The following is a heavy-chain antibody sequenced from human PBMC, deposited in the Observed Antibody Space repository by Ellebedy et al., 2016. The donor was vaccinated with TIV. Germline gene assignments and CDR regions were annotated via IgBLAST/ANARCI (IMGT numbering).Heavy chain of an antibody. J-gene: IGHJ4*02. CDR1: GYSFTAYW. CDR3: ARGNYYYSSGFYDIDF. D-gene: IGHD3-22*01. V-gene: IGHV5-10-1*01. CDR2: IEPSDSYR. Sequence: GESLKISCKGSGYSFTAYWINWVRQMPGKGLEWMGRIEPSDSYRNYSQAFQGHVTISADKSLSTAYLQWSSLKASDTGIYYCARGNYYYSSGFYDIDFWGQGTLVTVSS.